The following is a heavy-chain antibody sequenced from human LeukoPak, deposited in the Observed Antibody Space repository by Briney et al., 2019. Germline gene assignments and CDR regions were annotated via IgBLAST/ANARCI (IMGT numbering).Heavy chain of an antibody. CDR2: ISYDGSNK. D-gene: IGHD6-13*01. CDR3: AKVGSSSWYLWYYFDY. J-gene: IGHJ4*02. CDR1: GFTFGSYG. Sequence: GGSLRLSCAASGFTFGSYGMHWVRQAPGKGLEWVALISYDGSNKYYADSVKGRFTISRDNSKNTLYLQMNSLRAEDTAVYYCAKVGSSSWYLWYYFDYWGQGTLVTVSS. V-gene: IGHV3-30*18.